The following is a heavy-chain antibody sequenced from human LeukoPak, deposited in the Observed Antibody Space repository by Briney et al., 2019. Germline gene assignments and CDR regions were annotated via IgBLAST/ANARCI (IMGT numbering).Heavy chain of an antibody. J-gene: IGHJ4*02. D-gene: IGHD1-26*01. CDR3: ARTGGSQGGNY. V-gene: IGHV3-64*01. CDR2: ISSNGGST. CDR1: GFTFSSYA. Sequence: GGSLRLSCAASGFTFSSYAMHWVRQAPGKGLEYVSAISSNGGSTYYANSVKGRFTISRDNSKNTLYLQMNSLRAEDTAVYYCARTGGSQGGNYWGQGTLVTVSS.